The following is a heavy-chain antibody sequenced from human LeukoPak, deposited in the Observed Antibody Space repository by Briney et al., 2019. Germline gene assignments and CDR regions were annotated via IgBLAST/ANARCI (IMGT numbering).Heavy chain of an antibody. V-gene: IGHV3-23*01. D-gene: IGHD6-13*01. CDR3: ARTRMGSSSWYDAFDI. J-gene: IGHJ3*02. CDR1: GFTFSSYA. CDR2: ISGSGGST. Sequence: GGSLRLSCAASGFTFSSYAMSWVRQAPGKGLEWVSAISGSGGSTYYADSVKGRFTISRDNSKNTLYLQMNSLRAEDTAVYYCARTRMGSSSWYDAFDIWGQGTMVTVSS.